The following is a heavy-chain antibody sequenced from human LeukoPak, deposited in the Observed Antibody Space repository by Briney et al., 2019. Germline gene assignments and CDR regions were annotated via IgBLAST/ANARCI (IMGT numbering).Heavy chain of an antibody. CDR1: GFSVGSNY. CDR3: ARVGDHYHWYLDV. CDR2: LYSGDST. D-gene: IGHD3-10*01. Sequence: GGSLRLSCAASGFSVGSNYMNWVRQAPGKGLEWVSILYSGDSTYYADSVKGQFIVSRDNSKNTLFLQMNALRVEDTAVYYCARVGDHYHWYLDVWGRGTLVTVSS. V-gene: IGHV3-53*01. J-gene: IGHJ2*01.